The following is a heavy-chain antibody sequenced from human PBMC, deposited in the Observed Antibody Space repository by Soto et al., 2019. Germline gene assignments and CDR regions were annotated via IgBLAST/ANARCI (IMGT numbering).Heavy chain of an antibody. CDR2: IYPGDSDT. V-gene: IGHV5-51*01. CDR3: ARGDYYDSSGYYSYYYGMDV. J-gene: IGHJ6*02. Sequence: GESLKISCNGSGYIFTSYWIGWVRQMPGKGLEWMGIIYPGDSDTRYSPSFQGQVTISADKSISTAYLQWSSLKASDTAMYYCARGDYYDSSGYYSYYYGMDVWGQGTTVTVSS. CDR1: GYIFTSYW. D-gene: IGHD3-22*01.